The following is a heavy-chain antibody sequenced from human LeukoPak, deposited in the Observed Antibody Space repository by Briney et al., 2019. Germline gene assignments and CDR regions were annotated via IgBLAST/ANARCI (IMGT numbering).Heavy chain of an antibody. D-gene: IGHD3-22*01. CDR3: ARDYYYDSSGYYLH. CDR2: ISSSGSTI. Sequence: GGSLRLSCAAYGFSFSDYYMSWLRQAPGKGLEWVSYISSSGSTIYYADSVKGRFTISRDNARNSLYLQMNSLRAEDTAVYYCARDYYYDSSGYYLHWGQGTLVTVSS. V-gene: IGHV3-11*04. J-gene: IGHJ4*02. CDR1: GFSFSDYY.